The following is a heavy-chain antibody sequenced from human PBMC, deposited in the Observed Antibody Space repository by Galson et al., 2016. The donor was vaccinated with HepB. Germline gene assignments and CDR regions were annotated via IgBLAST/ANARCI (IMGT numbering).Heavy chain of an antibody. V-gene: IGHV3-72*01. Sequence: SLRLSCAASGLTFSSYWMNWVRQAPGKGLEWVGRCRDKANSHTTQYAASVRGRFTISRDDSKNSVFLQMNSLKTEDTAVYYCARGPTVATNYRYGTVNTNYHYGMDVWGQGTTVTVSS. CDR1: GLTFSSYW. CDR2: CRDKANSHTT. D-gene: IGHD4-17*01. CDR3: ARGPTVATNYRYGTVNTNYHYGMDV. J-gene: IGHJ6*02.